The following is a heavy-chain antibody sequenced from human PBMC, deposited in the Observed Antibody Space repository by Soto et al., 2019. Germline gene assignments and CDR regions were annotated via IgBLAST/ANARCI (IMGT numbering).Heavy chain of an antibody. Sequence: EVQLVESGGGLVQPGGSLRLSCAASGFTFQSSWLSWVRQAPGKEPEWVASTSPDGSELYYVDSVKGRFTISRDNAKNSLFLQMNSLRAEDTAVYYCTRGGGYLDYWGQGTLVTVSS. CDR2: TSPDGSEL. CDR1: GFTFQSSW. J-gene: IGHJ4*02. CDR3: TRGGGYLDY. D-gene: IGHD2-15*01. V-gene: IGHV3-7*03.